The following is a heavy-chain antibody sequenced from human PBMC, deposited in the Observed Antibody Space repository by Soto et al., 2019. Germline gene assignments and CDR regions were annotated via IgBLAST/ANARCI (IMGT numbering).Heavy chain of an antibody. D-gene: IGHD6-13*01. CDR3: AGRSSWYSAFDP. V-gene: IGHV3-48*02. CDR2: ISSSSSNI. Sequence: EVQLVESGGGLVQPGGSLRLSCAASGFTFSSYSMNWVRQAPGKGLEWVSYISSSSSNIYYADSVKGRFTISRDNAKNSLYLQMNSLRDEDTAVYYCAGRSSWYSAFDPWGQGTLVTVSS. CDR1: GFTFSSYS. J-gene: IGHJ5*02.